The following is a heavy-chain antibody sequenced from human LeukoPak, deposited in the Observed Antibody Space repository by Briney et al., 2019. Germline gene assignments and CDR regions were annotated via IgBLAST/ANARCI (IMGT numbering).Heavy chain of an antibody. CDR1: DDSITMYY. D-gene: IGHD1-26*01. V-gene: IGHV4-4*07. Sequence: SETLSLTCSVSDDSITMYYWNWIRQPAGKGLEWIGRIYNSGSTNYNPSLKSRVTISVGTSKNQFSLKLSSVTAADTAVYYCARERGNYYYYMDVWAREPWSPSP. CDR3: ARERGNYYYYMDV. CDR2: IYNSGST. J-gene: IGHJ6*03.